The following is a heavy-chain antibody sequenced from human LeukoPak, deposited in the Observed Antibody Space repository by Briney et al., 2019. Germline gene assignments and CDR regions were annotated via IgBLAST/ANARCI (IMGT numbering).Heavy chain of an antibody. Sequence: GRSLRLSCAASGFTFSSCAMHWVRQAPGKGLEWVAVISYDGSNKYYADSVKGRFTISRDNAKNSLSLQMNSLRAEDTALYYCARHDCTSANCPLDYWGQGALVAVSS. CDR3: ARHDCTSANCPLDY. J-gene: IGHJ4*02. CDR1: GFTFSSCA. CDR2: ISYDGSNK. D-gene: IGHD2-2*01. V-gene: IGHV3-30-3*01.